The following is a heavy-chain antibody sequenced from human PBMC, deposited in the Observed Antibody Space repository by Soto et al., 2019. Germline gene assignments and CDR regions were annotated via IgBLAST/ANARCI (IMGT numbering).Heavy chain of an antibody. CDR1: GGTFSSST. D-gene: IGHD2-15*01. CDR3: ARDCSGGSCYVTAP. V-gene: IGHV1-69*08. Sequence: QVQLVQSGAEVKKPGSSVKVSCKASGGTFSSSTISWVRQAPGQGLEWMGRIIPILGIANYAQKFQGRVTITADKSTSTAYMELSSLRSEDTAVYYCARDCSGGSCYVTAPWGQGTLVTVSS. J-gene: IGHJ5*02. CDR2: IIPILGIA.